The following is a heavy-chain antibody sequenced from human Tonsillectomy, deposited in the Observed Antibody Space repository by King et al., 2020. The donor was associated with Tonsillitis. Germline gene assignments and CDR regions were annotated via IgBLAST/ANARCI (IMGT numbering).Heavy chain of an antibody. D-gene: IGHD3-10*01. V-gene: IGHV3-30*18. Sequence: QLVQSGGGVVQPGRSLRLSCAASGFTFSSYGMHWVRQAPGKGLEWVAVISYDGSNKYYADSVKGRFTMSRDNSKNTLYLQMNSLRAEDTAVYYCAKELGGSGHFDYWGQGTLVTVSS. CDR1: GFTFSSYG. J-gene: IGHJ4*02. CDR2: ISYDGSNK. CDR3: AKELGGSGHFDY.